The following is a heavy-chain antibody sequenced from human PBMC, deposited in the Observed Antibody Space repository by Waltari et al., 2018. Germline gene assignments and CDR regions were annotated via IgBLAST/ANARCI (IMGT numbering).Heavy chain of an antibody. CDR1: GYTFTSYD. D-gene: IGHD3-16*02. CDR2: MNPNRGNT. J-gene: IGHJ2*01. V-gene: IGHV1-8*01. Sequence: QVQLVQSGAEVKKPGASVKVSCKASGYTFTSYDINWVRQATGQGLEWMGWMNPNRGNTDYAQKFQGRVTMTRNTSISTAYMELSSLRSEDTAVYYCARGTPEGSYLYWYFDLWGRGTLVTVSS. CDR3: ARGTPEGSYLYWYFDL.